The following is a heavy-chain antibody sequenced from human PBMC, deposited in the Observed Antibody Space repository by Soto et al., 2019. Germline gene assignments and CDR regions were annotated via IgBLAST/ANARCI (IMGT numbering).Heavy chain of an antibody. D-gene: IGHD3-16*01. Sequence: EVHLLESGGGLVQTGGSLRLSCAASGFTFSYYAMNWVRQAPGKGLEWVAHVSATGATTHYADSVNGRFTISRDNSKNTLFLQINSLRAEDTALHYCARDPDAYLSLWGYDYWGQGTLVTASS. CDR3: ARDPDAYLSLWGYDY. V-gene: IGHV3-23*01. J-gene: IGHJ4*02. CDR2: VSATGATT. CDR1: GFTFSYYA.